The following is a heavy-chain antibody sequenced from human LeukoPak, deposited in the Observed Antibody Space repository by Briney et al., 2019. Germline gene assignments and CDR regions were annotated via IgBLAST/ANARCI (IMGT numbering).Heavy chain of an antibody. V-gene: IGHV3-48*01. CDR1: GFTFSSYS. Sequence: GGSLRLSCAASGFTFSSYSMNWVRQAPGKGLEWVSYITSSSITIYYADSVQGRFTISRDNSKNTLYLQMNSLTAGDTAVYYCAKSGDGRGYSTYYYYAMDVWGQGTTVTVSS. J-gene: IGHJ6*02. D-gene: IGHD3-22*01. CDR3: AKSGDGRGYSTYYYYAMDV. CDR2: ITSSSITI.